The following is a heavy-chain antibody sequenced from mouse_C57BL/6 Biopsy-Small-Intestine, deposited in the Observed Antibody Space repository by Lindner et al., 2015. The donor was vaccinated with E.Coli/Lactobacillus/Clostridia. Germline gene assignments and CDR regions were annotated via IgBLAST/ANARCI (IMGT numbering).Heavy chain of an antibody. CDR1: GFTFSNYG. Sequence: QLQESGEALVKPGGSLKLSCAASGFTFSNYGMHWVRQAPEKGLEWVAYISSGSSTIYYADTVKGRFTISRDNAKNTLFLQMASLRSEDTAMYYCARPHYYAMDYWGQGTSVTVSS. CDR3: ARPHYYAMDY. CDR2: ISSGSSTI. J-gene: IGHJ4*01. V-gene: IGHV5-17*01.